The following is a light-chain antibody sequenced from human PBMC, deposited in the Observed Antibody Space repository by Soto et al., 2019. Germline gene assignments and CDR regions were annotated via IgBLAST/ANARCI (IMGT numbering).Light chain of an antibody. CDR1: QSVSSSY. Sequence: IVLTQSPGTLSLSPWERATLSCRASQSVSSSYLAWYQQKPGQAPRLLIYGASTRATGIPARFSGSGSGTEFTLTISSLQSEDFAVYYCQQYNNWPPLTFGGGTKVDIK. V-gene: IGKV3-15*01. CDR2: GAS. CDR3: QQYNNWPPLT. J-gene: IGKJ4*01.